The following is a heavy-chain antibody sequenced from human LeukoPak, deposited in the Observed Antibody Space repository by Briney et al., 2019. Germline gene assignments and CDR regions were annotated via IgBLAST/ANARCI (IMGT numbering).Heavy chain of an antibody. CDR3: AKDIARRGGGDNSGGYYMDV. CDR1: GFTFSSYG. Sequence: GTSLKLSCAASGFTFSSYGMHWVRQAPGKGLEWVAVIRYDGSTKYYADSVKGRFTITRDDSKNTLYLQLNSLRAEDTAVYYCAKDIARRGGGDNSGGYYMDVWGKGTTVTVSS. J-gene: IGHJ6*03. V-gene: IGHV3-33*06. D-gene: IGHD5-24*01. CDR2: IRYDGSTK.